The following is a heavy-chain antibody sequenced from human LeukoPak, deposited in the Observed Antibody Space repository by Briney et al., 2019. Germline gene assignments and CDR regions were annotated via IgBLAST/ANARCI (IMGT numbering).Heavy chain of an antibody. CDR1: GFTFSDYY. CDR2: ISNSGSAI. Sequence: PGGSLRLSCAASGFTFSDYYMSWIRQAPGKGLEWVSYISNSGSAIYYADSVKGRFTISRDNAKNSLYLQVNSLRAEDTAVYYCARQVPFYYDSSGPFASWGQGTLVIVSS. J-gene: IGHJ4*02. V-gene: IGHV3-11*04. CDR3: ARQVPFYYDSSGPFAS. D-gene: IGHD3-22*01.